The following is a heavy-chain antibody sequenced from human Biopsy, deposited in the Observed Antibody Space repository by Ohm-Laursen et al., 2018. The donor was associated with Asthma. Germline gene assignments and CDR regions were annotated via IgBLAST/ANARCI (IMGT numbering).Heavy chain of an antibody. Sequence: GTLSLTCTVSGGSMSSSSYYWGWIRQPPGKGLEWMRSISYTGSAYHNPSLKSRVTISVDTSKNPFSLKLSSVTAADTAVYYCARHWDWGSFFDYWGQGTPVTVSS. J-gene: IGHJ4*02. CDR3: ARHWDWGSFFDY. CDR2: ISYTGSA. CDR1: GGSMSSSSYY. V-gene: IGHV4-39*01. D-gene: IGHD7-27*01.